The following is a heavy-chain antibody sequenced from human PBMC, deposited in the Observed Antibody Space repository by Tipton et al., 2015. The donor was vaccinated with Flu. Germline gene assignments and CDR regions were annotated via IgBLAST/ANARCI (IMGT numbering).Heavy chain of an antibody. D-gene: IGHD6-19*01. V-gene: IGHV4-38-2*02. CDR2: IYHSGST. J-gene: IGHJ4*02. Sequence: LRLSCTVSGYSISSGYYWGWIGQPPGKGLEWIGSIYHSGSTYYNPSLKSRVTISVDTSKNQFSLKLSSVTAADTAAYYCARAGAVAGPGVFDYWGQGTLVTVSS. CDR1: GYSISSGYY. CDR3: ARAGAVAGPGVFDY.